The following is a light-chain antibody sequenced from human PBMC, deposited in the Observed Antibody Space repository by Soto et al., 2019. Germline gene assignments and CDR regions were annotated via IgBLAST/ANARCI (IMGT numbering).Light chain of an antibody. Sequence: DIQLTQSPSFLSASVGDRVTITCRASQGINHYVAWYQQKPGKAPKCLIYGASALQSGVPSRFSGSGSWAEFTLSISSLQPEDFATYYGQHVYSYPLTFGGGTRVEI. V-gene: IGKV1-9*01. J-gene: IGKJ4*01. CDR1: QGINHY. CDR2: GAS. CDR3: QHVYSYPLT.